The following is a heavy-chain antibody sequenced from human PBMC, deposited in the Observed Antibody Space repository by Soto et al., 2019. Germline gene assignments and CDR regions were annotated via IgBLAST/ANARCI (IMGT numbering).Heavy chain of an antibody. V-gene: IGHV3-23*01. CDR1: GFTFSTYV. Sequence: EVQLLESGGGLVQPGGSLRLSCAASGFTFSTYVMTWVRQAPGKGLEWVSSISGSGDSIYYADSVKGRFTISRDNSKNTLYLQMNNRRAEDTAVYYCAKDGTYSSSWPYYFDYWGQGTLVTVSS. D-gene: IGHD6-13*01. CDR3: AKDGTYSSSWPYYFDY. J-gene: IGHJ4*02. CDR2: ISGSGDSI.